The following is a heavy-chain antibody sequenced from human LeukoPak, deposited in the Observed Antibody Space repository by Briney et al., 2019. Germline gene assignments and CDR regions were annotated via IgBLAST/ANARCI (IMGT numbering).Heavy chain of an antibody. J-gene: IGHJ5*02. V-gene: IGHV3-66*02. CDR2: IYSGGST. CDR3: ARDQGDYGSGTFDP. Sequence: GGSLRLSCAASGFTVSSDYMHWVRQAPGKVLEWVSVIYSGGSTYYADSVKGRFTISRDSSNNTLYLQMSSLRPEDTAVYYCARDQGDYGSGTFDPWGQGTLVTVSS. D-gene: IGHD3-10*01. CDR1: GFTVSSDY.